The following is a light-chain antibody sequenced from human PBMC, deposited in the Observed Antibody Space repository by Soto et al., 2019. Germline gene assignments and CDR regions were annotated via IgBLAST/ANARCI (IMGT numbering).Light chain of an antibody. J-gene: IGLJ3*02. CDR2: ATN. V-gene: IGLV8-61*01. CDR1: AGSVSPTLY. Sequence: QTVVTQEPSLSVSPGGTGTLTCGLSAGSVSPTLYPSWCQQPPGQSPRTLIYATNTRSSGVPDRFSGSIIGNKAALTIAGAQADDESDYYCVLYMPSGIWVFGGGTKVTVL. CDR3: VLYMPSGIWV.